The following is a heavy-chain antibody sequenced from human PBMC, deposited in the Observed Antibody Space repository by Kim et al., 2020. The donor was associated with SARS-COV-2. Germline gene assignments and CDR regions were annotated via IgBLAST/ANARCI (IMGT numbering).Heavy chain of an antibody. CDR2: PNRGNT. CDR3: ARAGFDP. J-gene: IGHJ5*02. V-gene: IGHV1-8*01. Sequence: PNRGNTGYAQKFQGRVTMTRNTSISTAYMELSSLRSEDTAVYYCARAGFDPWGQGTLVTVSS. D-gene: IGHD1-1*01.